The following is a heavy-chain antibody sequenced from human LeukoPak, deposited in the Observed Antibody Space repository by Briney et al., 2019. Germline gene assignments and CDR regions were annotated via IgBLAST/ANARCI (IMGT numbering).Heavy chain of an antibody. CDR3: ARARYSSSSKGMSAFDI. D-gene: IGHD6-13*01. Sequence: GASVKVSCKASGGTFISYAISWVRQAPGQGLEWMGGIIPIFGTANYAQKFQGRVTITADESTSTAYMELSSLRSEDTAVYYCARARYSSSSKGMSAFDIWGQGTMVTVSS. CDR2: IIPIFGTA. CDR1: GGTFISYA. J-gene: IGHJ3*02. V-gene: IGHV1-69*13.